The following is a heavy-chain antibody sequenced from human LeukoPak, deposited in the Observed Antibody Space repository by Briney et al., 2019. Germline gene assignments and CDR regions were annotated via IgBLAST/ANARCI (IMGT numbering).Heavy chain of an antibody. V-gene: IGHV3-30*04. CDR3: ARESPYCGGDCYVDY. Sequence: GGSLTLSCAASGFTFSSYAMHWVRQAPGKGLEWVAVISYDGSNKYYADSVKGRFTTSRDNSKNTLYLQMNSLRDEDPAVYYCARESPYCGGDCYVDYWGQGTLVTVSS. D-gene: IGHD2-21*02. CDR2: ISYDGSNK. CDR1: GFTFSSYA. J-gene: IGHJ4*02.